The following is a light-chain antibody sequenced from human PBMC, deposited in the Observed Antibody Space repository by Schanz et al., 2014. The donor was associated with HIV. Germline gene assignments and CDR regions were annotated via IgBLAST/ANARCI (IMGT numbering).Light chain of an antibody. CDR2: DVN. CDR1: SSDAGVYNY. V-gene: IGLV2-14*03. CDR3: SSYTTSSTLV. Sequence: QSVLTQPASVSGSPGQSITISCTGTSSDAGVYNYVSWYQQHPGKAPKLMIYDVNNRPSGVSNRFSGSKSGNTASLTISGLQAEDEADYYCSSYTTSSTLVFGGGTKLTVL. J-gene: IGLJ2*01.